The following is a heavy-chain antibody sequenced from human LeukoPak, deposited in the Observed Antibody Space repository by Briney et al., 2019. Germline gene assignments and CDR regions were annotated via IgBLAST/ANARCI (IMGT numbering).Heavy chain of an antibody. CDR1: GGSISSASYY. Sequence: SQTLSLTCTVSGGSISSASYYWSWIRQPPGKGLEWIGEINHSGSTNYNPSLKSRVTISVDTSKNQYSLKLSSVTAADTAVYYCATERIAAAGPFDYWGQGTLVTVSS. CDR3: ATERIAAAGPFDY. CDR2: INHSGST. D-gene: IGHD6-13*01. J-gene: IGHJ4*02. V-gene: IGHV4-39*07.